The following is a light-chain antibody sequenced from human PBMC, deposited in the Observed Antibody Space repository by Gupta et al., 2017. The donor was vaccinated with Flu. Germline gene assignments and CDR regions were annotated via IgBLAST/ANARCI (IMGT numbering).Light chain of an antibody. Sequence: ATISCRASQRINSAYLAWYQQKPGQAPRLLIQGATSRFTGLPDRFSGSGSGTDFTLTIARLEPEDFAVYFCQQYDSFPLTFGPGTKVEIK. CDR2: GAT. CDR1: QRINSAY. V-gene: IGKV3-20*01. CDR3: QQYDSFPLT. J-gene: IGKJ3*01.